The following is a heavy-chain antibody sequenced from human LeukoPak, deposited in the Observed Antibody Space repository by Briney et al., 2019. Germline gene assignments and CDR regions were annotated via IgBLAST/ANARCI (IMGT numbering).Heavy chain of an antibody. D-gene: IGHD3-22*01. J-gene: IGHJ3*01. CDR2: IYYSGST. CDR1: GGSVTTYY. Sequence: PSETLSLTFTVSGGSVTTYYWSWIRQPPGKGLEWIGYIYYSGSTDYNPSLKSRVTISVDTSKNQFSLKLSSVTAADTAVYYCARELRYDNSDSGAFWGQGTVVTVSS. V-gene: IGHV4-59*02. CDR3: ARELRYDNSDSGAF.